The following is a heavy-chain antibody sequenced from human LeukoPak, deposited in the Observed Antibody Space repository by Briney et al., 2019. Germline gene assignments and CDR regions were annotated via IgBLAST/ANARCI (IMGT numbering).Heavy chain of an antibody. CDR1: GFTFSSYW. D-gene: IGHD3-10*01. J-gene: IGHJ6*03. CDR3: ARLSAYYYGSYFYYYMDV. Sequence: HPGGSLRLSCAASGFTFSSYWMTWVRQLPGKGPEWVANIRQDESERYFADSVKGRFTISRDNAKKSVYLHMSSLRAEDTALYYCARLSAYYYGSYFYYYMDVWGKGTTVTVSS. V-gene: IGHV3-7*01. CDR2: IRQDESER.